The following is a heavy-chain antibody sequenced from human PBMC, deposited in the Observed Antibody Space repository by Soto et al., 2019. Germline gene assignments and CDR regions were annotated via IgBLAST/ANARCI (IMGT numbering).Heavy chain of an antibody. CDR2: MSPNSVKI. CDR3: ARSDIVATTVITKFDY. J-gene: IGHJ4*02. CDR1: GYTFTSYE. V-gene: IGHV1-8*01. Sequence: ASVKVSCKASGYTFTSYEINWVRQATGQGLEWLGWMSPNSVKIGYAQKFQGRVTMTADDSTSTAYMELSSLRSEDTAVYYCARSDIVATTVITKFDYWGQGTLVTVSS. D-gene: IGHD5-12*01.